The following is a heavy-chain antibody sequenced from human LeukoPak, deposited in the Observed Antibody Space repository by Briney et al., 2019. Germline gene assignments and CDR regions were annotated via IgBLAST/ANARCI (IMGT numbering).Heavy chain of an antibody. D-gene: IGHD7-27*01. Sequence: SETLSLTCAVYGASFSYDYWSWIRQAPGKGLEWIGEINHSGSITYNPSLKSRVTISAVKSKSQFSLRLTSVTAADTAVYYCAKGVWAPRFDSWGQGTLVTVSS. CDR1: GASFSYDY. CDR3: AKGVWAPRFDS. V-gene: IGHV4-34*01. J-gene: IGHJ5*01. CDR2: INHSGSI.